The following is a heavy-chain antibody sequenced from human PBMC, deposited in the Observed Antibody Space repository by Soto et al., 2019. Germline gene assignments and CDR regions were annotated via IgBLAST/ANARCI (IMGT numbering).Heavy chain of an antibody. J-gene: IGHJ3*02. CDR3: ARPRFGELGAFDI. V-gene: IGHV4-59*08. Sequence: SETLSLTCTVSGGSISSYYWSWIRQPPGKGLEWIGYIYYSGSTNYNPSPKSRVTISVDTSKNQFSLKLSSVTAADTAVYYCARPRFGELGAFDIWGQGTMVTVSS. D-gene: IGHD3-10*01. CDR1: GGSISSYY. CDR2: IYYSGST.